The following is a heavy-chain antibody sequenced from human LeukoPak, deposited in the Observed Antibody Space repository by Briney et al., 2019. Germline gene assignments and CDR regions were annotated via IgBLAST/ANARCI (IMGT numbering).Heavy chain of an antibody. D-gene: IGHD6-13*01. CDR3: ATELAATGTFYLDY. J-gene: IGHJ4*02. Sequence: ASVKVSCKASGGTFSSYAISWVRQAPGQGLEWMGWINPKAGGTNYAQKFQGRVTMTRDRSISTAYMELSRLRSDDTALYYCATELAATGTFYLDYWGQGTLVAVSS. CDR2: INPKAGGT. V-gene: IGHV1-2*02. CDR1: GGTFSSYA.